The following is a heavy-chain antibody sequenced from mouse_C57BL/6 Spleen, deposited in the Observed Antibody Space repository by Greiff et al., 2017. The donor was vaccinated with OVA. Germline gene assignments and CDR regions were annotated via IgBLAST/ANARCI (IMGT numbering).Heavy chain of an antibody. CDR1: GFNIKDDY. V-gene: IGHV14-4*01. J-gene: IGHJ3*01. CDR2: IDPENGDT. D-gene: IGHD2-3*01. CDR3: TTDGHWFAY. Sequence: VQLQQSGAELVRPGASVKLSCTASGFNIKDDYMHWVKQRPEQGLEWIGWIDPENGDTEYASKFQGKATITADTSSNTAYLQLSSLTSEDTAVYYCTTDGHWFAYWGQGTLVTVSA.